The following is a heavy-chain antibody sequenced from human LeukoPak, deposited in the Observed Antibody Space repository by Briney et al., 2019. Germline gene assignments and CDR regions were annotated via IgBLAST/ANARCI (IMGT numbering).Heavy chain of an antibody. CDR2: IRSKANSYAT. D-gene: IGHD3-9*01. Sequence: GGSLKLSCAASGFTFSGSAMPWVRQASGKGLEWVGRIRSKANSYATAYAASAKGRFTISRDDSKNTAYLQMNSLKTEDTAVYYCTRHGGYYNGQDYWGQGTLVTVSS. CDR3: TRHGGYYNGQDY. V-gene: IGHV3-73*01. CDR1: GFTFSGSA. J-gene: IGHJ4*02.